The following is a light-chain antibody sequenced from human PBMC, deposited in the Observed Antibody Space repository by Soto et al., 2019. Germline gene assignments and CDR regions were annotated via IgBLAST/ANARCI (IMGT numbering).Light chain of an antibody. V-gene: IGKV1-39*01. CDR1: QSINNF. CDR2: GAS. J-gene: IGKJ2*01. CDR3: QQSYHNPST. Sequence: DIQMTQSPSSLSASVGDRVTIACRTSQSINNFLNWYQQKPGNAPKLLIYGASTLHSELPSPFSGSGSGTDFTLTITNVQPEDFATYFCQQSYHNPSTFGQGTTLEI.